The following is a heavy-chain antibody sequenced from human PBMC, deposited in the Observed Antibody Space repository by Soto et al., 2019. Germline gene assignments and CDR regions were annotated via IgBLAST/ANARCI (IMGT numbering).Heavy chain of an antibody. CDR3: SRAGAAAGQNCGMDV. V-gene: IGHV1-69*02. J-gene: IGHJ6*02. CDR1: GGTFSSYT. D-gene: IGHD6-13*01. Sequence: QVQLVQSGAEVKKPGSSVKVSCKASGGTFSSYTISWVRQAPGQGLEWMGRIIPILGIANYAQKFQGRVTITADKSTSTAYMELSSVRSEDTAVYYGSRAGAAAGQNCGMDVWGQGTTVTVSS. CDR2: IIPILGIA.